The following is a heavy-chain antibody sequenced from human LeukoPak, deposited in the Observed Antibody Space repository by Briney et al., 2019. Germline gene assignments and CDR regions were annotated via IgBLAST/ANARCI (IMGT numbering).Heavy chain of an antibody. V-gene: IGHV3-48*04. CDR1: GFTFSSYS. J-gene: IGHJ4*02. CDR3: ASRPRISGTTYYFDY. D-gene: IGHD1-7*01. CDR2: ISSSGSTI. Sequence: GGSLRLSCAASGFTFSSYSMNWVRQAPGKGLEWVSYISSSGSTIYYADSVKGRFTISRDNAKNSLYLQMNSLRAEDTAVYYCASRPRISGTTYYFDYWGQGTLVTVSS.